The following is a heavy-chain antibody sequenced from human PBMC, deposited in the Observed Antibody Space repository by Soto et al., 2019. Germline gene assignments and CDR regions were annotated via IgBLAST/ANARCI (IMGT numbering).Heavy chain of an antibody. Sequence: EVQLVESGGDLVQPGGSLRISCAASGFTFSSYGMHWVRQAPGQGLVRVSRIKSDGSGAIYADSVKGRFTVSRDNAKNPLYLLMHSLSTADSAVDYCARGDGDYNDGNGYLGRHWGQGSRVTVSS. CDR3: ARGDGDYNDGNGYLGRH. CDR1: GFTFSSYG. V-gene: IGHV3-74*01. CDR2: IKSDGSGA. D-gene: IGHD3-22*01. J-gene: IGHJ4*02.